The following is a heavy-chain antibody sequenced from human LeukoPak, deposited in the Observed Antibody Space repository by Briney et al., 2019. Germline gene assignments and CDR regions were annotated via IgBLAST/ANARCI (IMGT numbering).Heavy chain of an antibody. CDR1: GGTFSSYA. CDR3: AREEGNLFTY. V-gene: IGHV1-69*13. Sequence: SVTVSCKSSGGTFSSYAISWLQPAPGQGLEWMGGIIRIFGTANYAQKFQGRVTITADESTNTAYMELSSLRSEDTAVYYCAREEGNLFTYWGQGTLVTVSS. D-gene: IGHD3-10*01. CDR2: IIRIFGTA. J-gene: IGHJ4*02.